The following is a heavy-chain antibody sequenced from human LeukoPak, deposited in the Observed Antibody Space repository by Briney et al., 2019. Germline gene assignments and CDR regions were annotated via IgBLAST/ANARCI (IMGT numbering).Heavy chain of an antibody. CDR1: GFTFISYS. CDR2: ISSSSSYI. D-gene: IGHD2-21*01. V-gene: IGHV3-21*01. Sequence: PGGSLRLSCAASGFTFISYSMNGVRKAPGKGLEWVSSISSSSSYIYYADSVKGRFTISRDNAKNSLYLQMNSLRAEDTAVYYCVRAHSVDYWGQGTLVTVSS. CDR3: VRAHSVDY. J-gene: IGHJ4*02.